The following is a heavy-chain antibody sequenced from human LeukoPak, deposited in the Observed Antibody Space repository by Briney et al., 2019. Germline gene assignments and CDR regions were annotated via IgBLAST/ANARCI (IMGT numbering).Heavy chain of an antibody. Sequence: GGSLRLSCAASGFTFTSYVMSWVRQAPGKGLEWVAVISYDGSNKYYADSVKGRFTVSRDDSKNTLYLQMNSLRAEDTAVYYCAKDASPTVTTAYWYFDLWGRGTLVTVSS. CDR2: ISYDGSNK. D-gene: IGHD4-17*01. CDR1: GFTFTSYV. V-gene: IGHV3-30*18. CDR3: AKDASPTVTTAYWYFDL. J-gene: IGHJ2*01.